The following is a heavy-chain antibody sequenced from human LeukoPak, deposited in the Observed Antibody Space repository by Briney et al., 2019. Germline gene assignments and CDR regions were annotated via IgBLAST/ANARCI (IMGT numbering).Heavy chain of an antibody. V-gene: IGHV4-4*07. CDR3: ARDRADCSSTSCYALFDY. J-gene: IGHJ4*02. CDR2: IYTSGST. CDR1: GGSISSYY. D-gene: IGHD2-2*01. Sequence: PSETLSLTCTVSGGSISSYYWSWTRQPAGKGLEWIGRIYTSGSTNYNPSLESRVTMSVDTSKNQFSLKLSSVTAADTAVYYCARDRADCSSTSCYALFDYWGQGTLVTVSS.